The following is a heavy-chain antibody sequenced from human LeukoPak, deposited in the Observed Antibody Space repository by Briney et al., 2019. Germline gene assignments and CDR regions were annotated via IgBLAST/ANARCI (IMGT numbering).Heavy chain of an antibody. CDR2: IYSGGST. CDR1: GFTVSSNY. D-gene: IGHD3-22*01. V-gene: IGHV3-66*01. CDR3: ARGRQDYDSSGYYLDY. J-gene: IGHJ4*02. Sequence: PGGSLRLSCAASGFTVSSNYMSWVRQAPGKGLEWVSVIYSGGSTYYADSVKGRFTISRDNSKNTLHLQMSSLRAEDTAVYYCARGRQDYDSSGYYLDYWGQGTLVTVSS.